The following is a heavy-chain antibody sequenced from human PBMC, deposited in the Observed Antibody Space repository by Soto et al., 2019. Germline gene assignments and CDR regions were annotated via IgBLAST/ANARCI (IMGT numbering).Heavy chain of an antibody. J-gene: IGHJ6*02. CDR1: GYTFTSYY. D-gene: IGHD4-4*01. V-gene: IGHV1-46*01. Sequence: ASVKVSCKASGYTFTSYYMHWVRQAPGQGLEWMGIINPSGGSTSYAQKFQGRVTMTRDTSTSTVYMELSSLRSEDTAVYYCARGTVTTHYYYYGMDVWGQGTPVTVSS. CDR3: ARGTVTTHYYYYGMDV. CDR2: INPSGGST.